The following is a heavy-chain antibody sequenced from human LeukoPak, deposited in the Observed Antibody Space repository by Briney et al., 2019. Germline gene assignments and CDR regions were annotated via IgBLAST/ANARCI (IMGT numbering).Heavy chain of an antibody. J-gene: IGHJ4*02. CDR2: ISGSGGST. V-gene: IGHV3-23*01. CDR1: GFTFSSYA. CDR3: AETTRLVGAYYFDY. D-gene: IGHD1-26*01. Sequence: GGSLRLSCAASGFTFSSYAMSWVRQAPGKGLEWVSAISGSGGSTYYADSVKGRFTISRDNSKNTLYLQMNSLRAEDTAVYYCAETTRLVGAYYFDYWGQGTLVTVSS.